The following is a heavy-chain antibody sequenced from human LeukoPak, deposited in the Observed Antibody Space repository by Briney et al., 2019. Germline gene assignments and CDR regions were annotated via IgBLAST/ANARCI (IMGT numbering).Heavy chain of an antibody. CDR3: AGYSGRYPYYMDV. D-gene: IGHD1-26*01. Sequence: GGSLRLSRAASGFTVSSNYMTWVRQAPGKGLEWVSVMYTLGNTYYADSVRGRFTISRDNSKNTLYLQMNSLGAEDTAVYYCAGYSGRYPYYMDVWGKGTTVTISS. J-gene: IGHJ6*03. CDR1: GFTVSSNY. CDR2: MYTLGNT. V-gene: IGHV3-66*01.